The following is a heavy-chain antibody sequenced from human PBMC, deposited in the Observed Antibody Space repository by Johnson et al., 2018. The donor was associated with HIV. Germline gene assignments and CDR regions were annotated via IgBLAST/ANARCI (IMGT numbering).Heavy chain of an antibody. CDR2: ISSDGRT. CDR1: GFTVGSKY. Sequence: VQLVESGGGLVQPGGFLRLSCAASGFTVGSKYMIWVRLAPGEGLEWVSGISSDGRTHYPDSVKGRFSISRDNSKSTLYLQMNSLRAEDTAVYYCANDFWSGSGIWGQGTMVTVSS. D-gene: IGHD3-3*01. J-gene: IGHJ3*02. CDR3: ANDFWSGSGI. V-gene: IGHV3-66*01.